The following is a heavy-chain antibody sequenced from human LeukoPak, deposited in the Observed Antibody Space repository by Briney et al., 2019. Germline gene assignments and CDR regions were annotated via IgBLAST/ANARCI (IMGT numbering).Heavy chain of an antibody. CDR2: ISGSGGST. Sequence: GGSLRLSCAASGFTFSSYAMSWVRQAPGKGLEWVSAISGSGGSTYYADSVKGGFTISRNNSKNTLYLQMTSLRPEDTAVYYCAKHPPGYAAAPFVSWGQGTLVTVSS. J-gene: IGHJ4*02. CDR3: AKHPPGYAAAPFVS. V-gene: IGHV3-23*01. CDR1: GFTFSSYA. D-gene: IGHD2-2*01.